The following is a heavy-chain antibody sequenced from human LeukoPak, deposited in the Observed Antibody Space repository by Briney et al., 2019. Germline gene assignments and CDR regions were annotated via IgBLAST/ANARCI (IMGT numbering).Heavy chain of an antibody. J-gene: IGHJ4*02. CDR2: IAPSSGTT. CDR3: ARASGSSAVPFDY. D-gene: IGHD3-10*01. Sequence: ASVKVSCKASGYTFTSYGISWVRQAPGQGLEWMGVIAPSSGTTSYAQKFQGRVTMTRDTSTSTLYMELSSLTSEDTAVYYCARASGSSAVPFDYWGQGTLVTVSS. V-gene: IGHV1-46*01. CDR1: GYTFTSYG.